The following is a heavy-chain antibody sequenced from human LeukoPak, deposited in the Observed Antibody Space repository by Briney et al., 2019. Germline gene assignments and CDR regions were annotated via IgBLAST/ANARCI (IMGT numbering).Heavy chain of an antibody. CDR3: TTRNSSGWYDY. J-gene: IGHJ4*02. Sequence: GGSLRLSCAASGFNFNNAWMNWVRQAPGKGLEWVGRLKSKTDGGTTDYAAPVKGRFTVSRDDSKNILYLQMNSLKIEDTAVYYCTTRNSSGWYDYWGQGTLVTVSS. D-gene: IGHD6-19*01. CDR2: LKSKTDGGTT. CDR1: GFNFNNAW. V-gene: IGHV3-15*07.